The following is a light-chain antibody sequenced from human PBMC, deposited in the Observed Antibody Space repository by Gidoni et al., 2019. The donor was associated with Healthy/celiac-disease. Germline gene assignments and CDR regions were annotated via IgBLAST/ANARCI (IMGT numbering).Light chain of an antibody. CDR2: DAS. Sequence: ELVLKQSPATLSLSPGERATLSCRASQSVSSYLAWYQQKPGPAPRLLIYDASNRATGIPARFSGSGSGTDFTLTISSLEPEDFAVYYCQQRSNWPPTFGQGTRLEIK. CDR1: QSVSSY. V-gene: IGKV3-11*01. J-gene: IGKJ5*01. CDR3: QQRSNWPPT.